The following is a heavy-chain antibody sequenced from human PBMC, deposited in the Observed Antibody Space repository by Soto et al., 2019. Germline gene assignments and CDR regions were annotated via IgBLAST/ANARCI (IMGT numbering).Heavy chain of an antibody. D-gene: IGHD3-22*01. CDR3: ARAPRYYYDSSGFGDFDY. CDR2: IYYSGST. Sequence: PSETLSLTCTVSGGSISSGGYYWSWIRQHPGKGLEWIGYIYYSGSTYYNPSLKSRVTISVDTSKNQFSLKLSSVTAADTAVYYCARAPRYYYDSSGFGDFDYWGQGTLVTVSS. CDR1: GGSISSGGYY. J-gene: IGHJ4*02. V-gene: IGHV4-31*03.